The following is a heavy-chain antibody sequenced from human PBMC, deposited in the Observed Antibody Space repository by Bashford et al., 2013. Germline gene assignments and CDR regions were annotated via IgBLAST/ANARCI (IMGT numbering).Heavy chain of an antibody. J-gene: IGHJ3*02. CDR2: IYPGGSDI. CDR3: ARRNGYYMDAFDI. V-gene: IGHV5-51*01. D-gene: IGHD3-22*01. Sequence: WVRQMPGKGLEWMGIIYPGGSDIAYGPSFQGQVTFSADKSISTAYLQWGGLKASDTGIYFCARRNGYYMDAFDIWGQGTVVTVSS.